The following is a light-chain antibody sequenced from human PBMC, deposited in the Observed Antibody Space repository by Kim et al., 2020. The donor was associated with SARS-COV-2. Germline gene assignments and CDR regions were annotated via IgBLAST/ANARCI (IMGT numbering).Light chain of an antibody. V-gene: IGKV3-20*01. CDR1: QSVSSSY. Sequence: DIVFTQSPGTLSLSPGERATLSCRASQSVSSSYLAWYQQKPGQAPRLLIYGASSKATGIPDRFSGSGSGTDFTLTISRLEPEDSAVYYCQQYGSSPPYTFGQGTKLEI. CDR2: GAS. J-gene: IGKJ2*01. CDR3: QQYGSSPPYT.